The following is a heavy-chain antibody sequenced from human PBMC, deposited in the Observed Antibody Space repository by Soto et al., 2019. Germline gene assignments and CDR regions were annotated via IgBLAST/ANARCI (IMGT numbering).Heavy chain of an antibody. D-gene: IGHD2-2*01. J-gene: IGHJ4*02. Sequence: SETLSLTCTVSGGSISSYYWSWIRQPPGKGLEWIGYIYYSGSTNYNPSLKSRVTISVDTSKNQFSLKLSSVTAADTAVYYCARQYCSSTSCYWDFDYWGQGTLVTVSS. CDR2: IYYSGST. CDR3: ARQYCSSTSCYWDFDY. CDR1: GGSISSYY. V-gene: IGHV4-59*08.